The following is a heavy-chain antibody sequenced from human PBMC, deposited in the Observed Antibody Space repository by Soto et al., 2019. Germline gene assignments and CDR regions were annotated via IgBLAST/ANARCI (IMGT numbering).Heavy chain of an antibody. D-gene: IGHD4-17*01. CDR3: GKDPNGDYVVAFDI. CDR2: IAANGGAA. Sequence: EVQLLESGGGLVQPGESLRLSCAASGFTFSNYAMSWVRQAPGKGPEWVAGIAANGGAAYLADSVKGRFTISRDNSKNTLYLQMNSLRPEDTALYYCGKDPNGDYVVAFDICGQGTMVTVSS. J-gene: IGHJ3*02. CDR1: GFTFSNYA. V-gene: IGHV3-23*01.